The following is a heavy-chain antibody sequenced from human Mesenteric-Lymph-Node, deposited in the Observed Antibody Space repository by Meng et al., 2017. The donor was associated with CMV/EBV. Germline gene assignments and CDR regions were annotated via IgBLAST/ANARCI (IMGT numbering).Heavy chain of an antibody. D-gene: IGHD3-16*01. Sequence: CGVSGGSIISSNWWSWVRQPPGKGLEWIGEIYHSGSTNYNPSLKSRVTISVDMSKNQFSLKLTSVTAADTAVYYCARAYKGGSGFDIWGQGTVVTVSS. CDR1: GGSIISSNW. V-gene: IGHV4-4*02. J-gene: IGHJ3*02. CDR2: IYHSGST. CDR3: ARAYKGGSGFDI.